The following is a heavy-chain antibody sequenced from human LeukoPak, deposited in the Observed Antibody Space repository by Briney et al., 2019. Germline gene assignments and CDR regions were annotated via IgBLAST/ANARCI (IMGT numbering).Heavy chain of an antibody. CDR2: IYYSGST. Sequence: SETLSLTCTVSSGSISGSSDYWGWIRQPPGKGLEWIGSIYYSGSTYYNPSLKSRVTISVDTSKNQFSLKLSSVTAADTAVYYCARHNGVIRQRGYNWFDPWGQGTLITVSS. CDR1: SGSISGSSDY. D-gene: IGHD3-22*01. V-gene: IGHV4-39*01. J-gene: IGHJ5*02. CDR3: ARHNGVIRQRGYNWFDP.